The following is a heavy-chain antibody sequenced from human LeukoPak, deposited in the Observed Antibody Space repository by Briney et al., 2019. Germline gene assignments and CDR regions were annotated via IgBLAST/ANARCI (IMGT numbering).Heavy chain of an antibody. Sequence: GGSLRLSCAASGFTFSSYAMSWVRQAPGKGLEWVSAISGSGGSTYYADSVKGRFTISRDNSKNTLYLQMNSLRAEDTAVYYCAKLVLGGSGSYDAFDIWGQGTMVTVSS. CDR1: GFTFSSYA. D-gene: IGHD3-10*01. CDR2: ISGSGGST. J-gene: IGHJ3*02. V-gene: IGHV3-23*01. CDR3: AKLVLGGSGSYDAFDI.